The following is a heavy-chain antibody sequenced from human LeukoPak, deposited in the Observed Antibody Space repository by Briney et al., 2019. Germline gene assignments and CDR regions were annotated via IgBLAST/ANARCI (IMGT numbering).Heavy chain of an antibody. V-gene: IGHV3-30*03. D-gene: IGHD2-8*01. CDR2: ISYDGSNK. CDR3: ARVPPMGYFDY. J-gene: IGHJ4*02. Sequence: PGRSLRLSCAASGFTFSSFGMHWVRQAPGKGLEWVAVISYDGSNKYYADSVKGRFTISRDNAKNSLYLQMNSLRAEDTAVYYCARVPPMGYFDYWGQGTLVTVSS. CDR1: GFTFSSFG.